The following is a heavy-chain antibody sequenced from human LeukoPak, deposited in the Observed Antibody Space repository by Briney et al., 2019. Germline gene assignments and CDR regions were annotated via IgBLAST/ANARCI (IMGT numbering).Heavy chain of an antibody. CDR2: IGDSGDYT. J-gene: IGHJ4*02. CDR1: GFTFSTYA. Sequence: GGSLRLSCAASGFTFSTYAMSWVRQAPGRGLEWVSTIGDSGDYTYYGDSVKGRFTVSRDNSKSTLYLQMNSLRAEDTALYYCAKDVGSGTYYDYWGQGTLVTVSS. CDR3: AKDVGSGTYYDY. V-gene: IGHV3-23*01. D-gene: IGHD1-26*01.